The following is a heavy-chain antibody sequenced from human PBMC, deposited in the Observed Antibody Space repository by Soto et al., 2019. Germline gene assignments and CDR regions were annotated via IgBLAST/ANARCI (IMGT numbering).Heavy chain of an antibody. CDR2: IYRTVST. CDR3: ASRDPGTSVDY. J-gene: IGHJ4*02. CDR1: GGSFTSNNW. D-gene: IGHD1-7*01. V-gene: IGHV4-4*02. Sequence: QVQLQESGPGLVKPSGTLSLTCAVSGGSFTSNNWWTWGRQPPGQGLEWIGEIYRTVSTNYKPSLKSRVTISHAKSENQFSLKVTSLTAADTAVYYCASRDPGTSVDYWGQGTLVTVSS.